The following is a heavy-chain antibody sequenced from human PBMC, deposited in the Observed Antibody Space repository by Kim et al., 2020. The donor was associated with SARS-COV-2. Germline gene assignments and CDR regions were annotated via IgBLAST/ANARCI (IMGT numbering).Heavy chain of an antibody. Sequence: YHQSRKSRVTISVDTSKNQFSLKLGSVTAADTAVYYCARGRYLTKDAFDIWGQGTMVTVSS. J-gene: IGHJ3*02. V-gene: IGHV4-39*01. CDR3: ARGRYLTKDAFDI. D-gene: IGHD3-3*01.